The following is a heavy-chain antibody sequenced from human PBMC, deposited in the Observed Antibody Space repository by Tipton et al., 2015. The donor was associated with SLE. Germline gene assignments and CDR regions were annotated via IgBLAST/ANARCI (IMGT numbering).Heavy chain of an antibody. Sequence: TLSLTCAVYGGSFSGYFWSWIRQPPGKGLEWIGEINHSGGTNYNPSLKSRVTMSVDTSKNQFSLRLNSVTAADTAVYYCSRRGISFGADFDYWGQGTLVTVSS. J-gene: IGHJ4*02. CDR3: SRRGISFGADFDY. V-gene: IGHV4-34*01. D-gene: IGHD3-16*01. CDR1: GGSFSGYF. CDR2: INHSGGT.